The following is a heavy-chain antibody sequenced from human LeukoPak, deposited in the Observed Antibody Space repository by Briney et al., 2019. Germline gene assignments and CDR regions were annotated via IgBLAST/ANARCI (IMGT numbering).Heavy chain of an antibody. D-gene: IGHD3-3*01. CDR1: GGSISSYY. J-gene: IGHJ5*02. Sequence: PSETLSLTCTASGGSISSYYWSWIRQPAGKGLEWIGRIYTSGSTNYNPSLKSRVTMSVDTSKNQFSLKLSSVTAADTAVYYCAREGGMDDYDFWSGYRARNWFDPWGQGTLVTVSS. CDR3: AREGGMDDYDFWSGYRARNWFDP. CDR2: IYTSGST. V-gene: IGHV4-4*07.